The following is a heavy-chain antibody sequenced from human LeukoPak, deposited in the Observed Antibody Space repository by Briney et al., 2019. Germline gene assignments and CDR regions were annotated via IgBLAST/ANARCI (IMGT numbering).Heavy chain of an antibody. V-gene: IGHV1-18*01. D-gene: IGHD3-10*01. CDR2: ISAYNGNT. Sequence: ASVKVSCKASGYTFTSYGTSWVRQAPGQGLEWMGWISAYNGNTNYAQKLQGRVTMTTDTSTSTAYMELRSLRSDDTAVYYCASEGGNGSGSYYLYYWGQGTLVTVSS. CDR3: ASEGGNGSGSYYLYY. J-gene: IGHJ4*02. CDR1: GYTFTSYG.